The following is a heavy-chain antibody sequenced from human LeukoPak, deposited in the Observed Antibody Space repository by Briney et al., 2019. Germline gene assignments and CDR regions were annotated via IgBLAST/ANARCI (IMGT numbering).Heavy chain of an antibody. CDR3: ARGGAKGSFDY. Sequence: GGSLRLSCAVSGFTFGTFWMSWVRQAPGKGLEWVANIKQDGRDKYYVASVKGRFTISRDNVKNSLYLQMNSLRVEDTSVYYCARGGAKGSFDYWGQGTLVTVSS. CDR2: IKQDGRDK. CDR1: GFTFGTFW. J-gene: IGHJ4*02. V-gene: IGHV3-7*01.